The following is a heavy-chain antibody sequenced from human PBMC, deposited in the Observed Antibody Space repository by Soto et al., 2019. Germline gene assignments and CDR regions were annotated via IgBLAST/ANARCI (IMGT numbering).Heavy chain of an antibody. CDR2: ISYSGST. CDR3: ARGVLH. V-gene: IGHV4-31*03. J-gene: IGHJ4*01. CDR1: GSPTTTRNYI. Sequence: LSPTYRKSGSPTTTRNYIAWWRTHYPGTGLEWIGHISYSGSTYYNTSLKSRVTISVDTSRNQFSLIVNSVTAADTAVYYCARGVLHSGQATLVTVSS.